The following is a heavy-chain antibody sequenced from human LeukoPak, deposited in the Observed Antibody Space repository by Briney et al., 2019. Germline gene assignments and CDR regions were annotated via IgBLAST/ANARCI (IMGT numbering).Heavy chain of an antibody. CDR3: ARESYYDSSRFDY. CDR1: GGTFISYA. V-gene: IGHV1-69*04. D-gene: IGHD3-22*01. Sequence: SVKVSCKASGGTFISYAISWVRQAPGQGLEWMGRIIPILGIANYAQKFQGRVTITADKSTSTAYMELSSLRSEDTAVYYCARESYYDSSRFDYWGQGTLVTVSS. J-gene: IGHJ4*02. CDR2: IIPILGIA.